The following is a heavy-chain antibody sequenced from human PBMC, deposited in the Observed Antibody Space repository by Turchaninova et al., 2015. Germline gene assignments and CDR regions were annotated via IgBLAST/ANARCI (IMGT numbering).Heavy chain of an antibody. V-gene: IGHV3-48*03. CDR2: IGISGNAK. CDR1: GFTFSTYE. D-gene: IGHD2-8*02. CDR3: ATGDYLDF. J-gene: IGHJ4*02. Sequence: VESGGDLVQPGGSLRLSCAAYGFTFSTYEMNWVRQAPGKGLEWVSYIGISGNAKYYADSVKGRFTISRDNAKNSLYLQMNSLRAEDTVIYHCATGDYLDFWGQGTLVTVSS.